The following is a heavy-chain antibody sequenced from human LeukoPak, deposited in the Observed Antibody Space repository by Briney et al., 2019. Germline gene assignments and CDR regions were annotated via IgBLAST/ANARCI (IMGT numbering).Heavy chain of an antibody. CDR2: IYHSGST. D-gene: IGHD6-19*01. CDR1: GGSISSSSYF. V-gene: IGHV4-39*07. J-gene: IGHJ4*02. Sequence: KASETLSLTCTVSGGSISSSSYFWGWIRQPPGKGLEWIGEIYHSGSTNYNPSLKSRVTISEDKSKNQFSLKLSSVTAADTAVYYCARDFRYSSFDYWGQGTLVTVSS. CDR3: ARDFRYSSFDY.